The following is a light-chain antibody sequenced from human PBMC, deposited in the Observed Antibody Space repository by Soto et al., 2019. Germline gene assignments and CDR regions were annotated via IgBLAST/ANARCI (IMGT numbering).Light chain of an antibody. J-gene: IGLJ2*01. CDR1: SSDFGSYNL. Sequence: QSALTQPASVSGSPGPSITISCTGTSSDFGSYNLVSWYRHHTGKAPNLMIYDVSKRPSGVSHRFSGAKSGDTAALTIALRQAEDEAAYYCSSSAGSSSFVLFGGGTKLTVL. V-gene: IGLV2-23*02. CDR2: DVS. CDR3: SSSAGSSSFVL.